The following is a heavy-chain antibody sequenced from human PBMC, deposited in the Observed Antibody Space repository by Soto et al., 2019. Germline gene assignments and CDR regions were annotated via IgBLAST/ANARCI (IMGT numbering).Heavy chain of an antibody. J-gene: IGHJ5*02. CDR1: RYIFTAYF. D-gene: IGHD1-1*01. Sequence: QVQLVQSGAEVKKPGASVKVSCKAPRYIFTAYFMHWVRQAPGQGLEWMGWINPNNGATHYGLSFEGRVAMTRDTSISTADMELSSLRSDDTAVYYCASHDPGARFDPWGQGTLVIVSS. CDR3: ASHDPGARFDP. V-gene: IGHV1-2*02. CDR2: INPNNGAT.